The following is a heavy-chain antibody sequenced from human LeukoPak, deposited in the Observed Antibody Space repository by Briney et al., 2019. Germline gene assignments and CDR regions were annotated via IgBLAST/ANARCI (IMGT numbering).Heavy chain of an antibody. Sequence: SVKVSCKAAGGTFSSYAISWVRQAPGQGLEWMGRIIPIFGTANYAQKFQGRVTITTDESTSTAYMELSSLRFEDTAVYYCARGLRWAGTFDYWGQGTLVTVSS. CDR1: GGTFSSYA. CDR3: ARGLRWAGTFDY. V-gene: IGHV1-69*05. CDR2: IIPIFGTA. J-gene: IGHJ4*02. D-gene: IGHD6-19*01.